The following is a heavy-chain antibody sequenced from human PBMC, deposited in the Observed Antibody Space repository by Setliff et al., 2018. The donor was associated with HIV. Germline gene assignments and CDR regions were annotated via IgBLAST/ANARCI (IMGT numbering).Heavy chain of an antibody. J-gene: IGHJ4*02. D-gene: IGHD1-26*01. CDR1: GFPLKTSGVS. Sequence: SGPTLVNPTQTLTLTCTLSGFPLKTSGVSVGWIRQPPGKALEWLALINWNDDKYYSPSLKSRLTVTKDTSKNQVVLTMNNLRPEDTATYYCVRDPIEGSPDYFDYWGQGALVTVSS. CDR3: VRDPIEGSPDYFDY. CDR2: INWNDDK. V-gene: IGHV2-5*01.